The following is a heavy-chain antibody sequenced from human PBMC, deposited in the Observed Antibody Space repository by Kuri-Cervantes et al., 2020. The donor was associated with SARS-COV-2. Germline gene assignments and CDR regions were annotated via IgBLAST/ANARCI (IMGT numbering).Heavy chain of an antibody. V-gene: IGHV3-21*01. D-gene: IGHD2-15*01. Sequence: GESLKISCAASGFTFSSYSMNWVRQAPGKGLEWVSSISSSSSYIYYADSVKGRFTISRDNAKNSLYLQMNSLRAEDTAVYYCARNIGSGKDIYYYYVDVWGKGTTVTVSS. CDR3: ARNIGSGKDIYYYYVDV. J-gene: IGHJ6*03. CDR2: ISSSSSYI. CDR1: GFTFSSYS.